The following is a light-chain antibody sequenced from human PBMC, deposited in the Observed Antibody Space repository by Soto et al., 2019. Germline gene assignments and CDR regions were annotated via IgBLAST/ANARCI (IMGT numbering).Light chain of an antibody. Sequence: EIALTQSPATLSLSPGERATLSCRASHSVSSYLAWYQQKPGRAPRLLIYDTSKRATGIPARFSGSGSGTDFTLTISSLEPEEFAVYYCQQHDNWPWTFGGGTKVAIK. V-gene: IGKV3-11*01. CDR1: HSVSSY. CDR3: QQHDNWPWT. J-gene: IGKJ4*01. CDR2: DTS.